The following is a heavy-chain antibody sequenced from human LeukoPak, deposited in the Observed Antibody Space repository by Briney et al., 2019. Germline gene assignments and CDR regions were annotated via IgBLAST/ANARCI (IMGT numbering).Heavy chain of an antibody. J-gene: IGHJ6*02. Sequence: KPSETLSLTCTVSGGSISSYYWSWIRQPPGKGLEWIGYIYYSGSTNYNPSLKSRVTISVDTSKNQFSLKLSSVTAADTAVYYCARDHPDWGMDVWGQGTTVTVSS. CDR3: ARDHPDWGMDV. CDR1: GGSISSYY. D-gene: IGHD2-21*01. CDR2: IYYSGST. V-gene: IGHV4-59*01.